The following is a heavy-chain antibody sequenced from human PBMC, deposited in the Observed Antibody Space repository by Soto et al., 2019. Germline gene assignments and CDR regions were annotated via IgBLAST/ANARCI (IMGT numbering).Heavy chain of an antibody. CDR3: ARDSESYDFWSGYLKNCFDY. V-gene: IGHV3-33*01. CDR1: GFTFSSYG. Sequence: GGSLRLSCAASGFTFSSYGMHWVRQAPGKGLEWVAVIWYDGSNKYYADSVKGRFTISRDNSKNTLYLQMNSLRAEDTAVYYCARDSESYDFWSGYLKNCFDYWGQGTLVTVSS. D-gene: IGHD3-3*01. J-gene: IGHJ4*02. CDR2: IWYDGSNK.